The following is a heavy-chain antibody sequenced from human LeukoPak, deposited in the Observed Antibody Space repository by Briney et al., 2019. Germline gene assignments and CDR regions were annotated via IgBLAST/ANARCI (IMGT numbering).Heavy chain of an antibody. CDR3: ARGYYYDSSGYTRTYYFDY. Sequence: PSETLSLTCTVSGGSISSYYWTWIRQPPGKGLEWIGYIYYSGNTNYNPSLKSRVTISIDTSKNQFSLKLSSVTAADTALYYCARGYYYDSSGYTRTYYFDYWGQGTLVTVSS. V-gene: IGHV4-59*01. CDR2: IYYSGNT. D-gene: IGHD3-22*01. J-gene: IGHJ4*02. CDR1: GGSISSYY.